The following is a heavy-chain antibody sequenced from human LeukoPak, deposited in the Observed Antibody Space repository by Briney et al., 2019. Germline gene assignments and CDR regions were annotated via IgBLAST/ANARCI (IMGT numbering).Heavy chain of an antibody. CDR2: ISGSGGST. D-gene: IGHD6-6*01. CDR3: AKTIAARPYYFDY. V-gene: IGHV3-23*01. Sequence: PGGSLRLSCAASGFTFSSYAMSWVRQAPGMGLEWVSAISGSGGSTYYADSVKGRFTISRDNSKNTLYLQMNSLRAEDTAVYYCAKTIAARPYYFDYWGQGTLVTVSS. CDR1: GFTFSSYA. J-gene: IGHJ4*02.